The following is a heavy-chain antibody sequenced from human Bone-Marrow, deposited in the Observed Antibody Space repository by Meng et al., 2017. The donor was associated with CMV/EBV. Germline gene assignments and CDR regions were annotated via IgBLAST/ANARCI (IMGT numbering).Heavy chain of an antibody. D-gene: IGHD3-3*01. CDR2: IIPIFGTA. CDR3: ARDGDYDSHFGMDV. CDR1: GGTFSSYA. Sequence: SVKVSCKASGGTFSSYAISWVRQAPGQGLEWMGGIIPIFGTANYAQKFQGRVTITTDESTSTAYMELSSLRSEDTAVYYCARDGDYDSHFGMDVCGQGTTVTVSS. J-gene: IGHJ6*02. V-gene: IGHV1-69*05.